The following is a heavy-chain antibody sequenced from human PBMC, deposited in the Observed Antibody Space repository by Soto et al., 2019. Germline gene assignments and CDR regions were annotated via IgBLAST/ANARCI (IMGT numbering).Heavy chain of an antibody. CDR2: IIPIFGTA. V-gene: IGHV1-69*12. Sequence: QVQLVQSGAEVKKPGSSVKVSCKASGGTFSTYAFTWVRQAPGQGLEWMGGIIPIFGTANYAQKFQGRVTITADESTSTAYMELCSLRSEDTAVSYCAREYSNVPFDLWGRGTLVTVSS. J-gene: IGHJ2*01. CDR3: AREYSNVPFDL. D-gene: IGHD4-4*01. CDR1: GGTFSTYA.